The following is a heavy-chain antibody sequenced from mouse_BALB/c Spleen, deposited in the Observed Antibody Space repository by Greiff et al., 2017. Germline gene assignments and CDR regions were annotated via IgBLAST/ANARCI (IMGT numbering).Heavy chain of an antibody. D-gene: IGHD1-2*01. CDR2: ISYSGST. CDR3: ARPHYYGYGWFAY. V-gene: IGHV3-2*02. Sequence: EVKLQESGPGLVKPSQSLSLTCTVTGYSITSDYAWNWIRQFPGNKLEWMGYISYSGSTSYNPSLKSRISITRDTSKNQFFLQLNSVTTEDTATYYCARPHYYGYGWFAYWGQGTLVTVSA. J-gene: IGHJ3*01. CDR1: GYSITSDYA.